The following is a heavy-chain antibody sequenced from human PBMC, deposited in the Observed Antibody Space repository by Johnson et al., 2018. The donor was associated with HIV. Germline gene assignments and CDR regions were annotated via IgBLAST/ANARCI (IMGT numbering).Heavy chain of an antibody. J-gene: IGHJ3*02. D-gene: IGHD6-13*01. CDR2: ISGSGGST. CDR3: AKGRYSSSWYLAGAFDI. Sequence: VQLVESGGGLVKPGGSLRLSCAASGLAFSNYAMTWVRQAPGKGLEWVSTISGSGGSTYYADSMKGQFTISRDNSKNTLYLQMNSLRVEDTARYYCAKGRYSSSWYLAGAFDIGGQGTMVTVSS. V-gene: IGHV3-23*04. CDR1: GLAFSNYA.